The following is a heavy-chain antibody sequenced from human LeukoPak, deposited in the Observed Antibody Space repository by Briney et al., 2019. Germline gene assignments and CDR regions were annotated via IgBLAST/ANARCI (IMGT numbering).Heavy chain of an antibody. CDR1: GGSFSDFN. CDR2: IGHNGST. J-gene: IGHJ4*02. V-gene: IGHV4-34*01. CDR3: GRAPYGPLDH. D-gene: IGHD3-10*01. Sequence: SETLSLTCAVYGGSFSDFNWTWIRQPPGKGLEWIGEIGHNGSTNYNPSLKSRISISAVTSKNQFSLSLTSVTAADTAVYYCGRAPYGPLDHWGRGILVTVSS.